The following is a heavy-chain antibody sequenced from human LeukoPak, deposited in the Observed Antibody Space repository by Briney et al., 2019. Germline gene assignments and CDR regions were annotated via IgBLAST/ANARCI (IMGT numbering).Heavy chain of an antibody. Sequence: SETLSLTCTVSGDCVSSRDCYWAWYRQSPGKGLEWIANVHYSGSTYYNPSLKSRITISLDTSKNQISLKLKSVTAADTAVYYCTHNVIWFSGNYWGRGTLDTVSS. CDR3: THNVIWFSGNY. CDR1: GDCVSSRDCY. J-gene: IGHJ4*02. CDR2: VHYSGST. D-gene: IGHD3-10*01. V-gene: IGHV4-39*07.